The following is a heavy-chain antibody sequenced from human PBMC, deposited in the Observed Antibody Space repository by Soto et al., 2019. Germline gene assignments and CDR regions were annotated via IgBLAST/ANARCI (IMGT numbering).Heavy chain of an antibody. Sequence: QVQLQESGPGLVKPSQTLSLTCTVSGASISSGGYYWSWIRQLPGKGLEWMGYIYDTGTTYYNPSLKSRVPKSRDTXKNQFSLKLSSVTAADTAVFYCASYLYGYPYYFDYWGQGTLVTVS. CDR1: GASISSGGYY. CDR3: ASYLYGYPYYFDY. V-gene: IGHV4-31*03. D-gene: IGHD5-18*01. CDR2: IYDTGTT. J-gene: IGHJ4*02.